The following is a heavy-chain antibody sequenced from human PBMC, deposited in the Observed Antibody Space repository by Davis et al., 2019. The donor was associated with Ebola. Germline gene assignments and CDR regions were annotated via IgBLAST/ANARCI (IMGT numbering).Heavy chain of an antibody. D-gene: IGHD1-26*01. CDR2: INHSGST. V-gene: IGHV4-61*08. Sequence: SETLSLTCTVSGGSISSGDYYWSWIRQPPGKGLEWIGEINHSGSTNYNPSLKSRVTISGDTSKNQFSLNVNSVTAADTAMYYCARTPQYTSYGSYFDYWGQGALVTVSS. CDR3: ARTPQYTSYGSYFDY. CDR1: GGSISSGDYY. J-gene: IGHJ4*02.